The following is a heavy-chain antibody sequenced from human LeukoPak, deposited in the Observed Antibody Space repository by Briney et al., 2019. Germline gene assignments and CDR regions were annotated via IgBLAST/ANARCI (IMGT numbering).Heavy chain of an antibody. CDR1: GGSFSGYY. CDR3: ARGLWSSSDYYFDY. D-gene: IGHD6-6*01. Sequence: SETLSLTCAVYGGSFSGYYWNWIRQPPGKGLEWIGEINHSGSTNYNPSLKSRVTISVDTSKNQFSLKLSSVTAADTAVYYCARGLWSSSDYYFDYWGQGTLVTVSS. J-gene: IGHJ4*02. CDR2: INHSGST. V-gene: IGHV4-34*01.